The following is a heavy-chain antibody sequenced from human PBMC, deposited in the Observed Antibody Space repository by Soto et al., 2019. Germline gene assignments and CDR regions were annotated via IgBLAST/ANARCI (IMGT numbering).Heavy chain of an antibody. Sequence: GGSLRLSCAASGFTFSSYSMNWVRQAPGKGLEWVSYISGSSSTIYYADSVKGRFTISRDNAKNSLYPQMNSLRDEDTAVYYCASWDRRGFDYWGQGTLVTVSS. CDR1: GFTFSSYS. V-gene: IGHV3-48*02. J-gene: IGHJ4*02. D-gene: IGHD1-26*01. CDR2: ISGSSSTI. CDR3: ASWDRRGFDY.